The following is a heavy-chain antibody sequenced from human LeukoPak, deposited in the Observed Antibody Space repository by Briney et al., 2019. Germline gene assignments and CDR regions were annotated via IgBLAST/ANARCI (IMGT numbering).Heavy chain of an antibody. CDR1: GGSVNSKNW. Sequence: SETLSLTRTVSGGSVNSKNWWNWVRQPPEKGLEWIGDINHAGTTNYNLSLESRVTISIDKSKNRFSLRLTSVAAADTAVYYCATDLGEGGNWGQGTLVTVSS. D-gene: IGHD3-10*01. V-gene: IGHV4-4*02. CDR3: ATDLGEGGN. CDR2: INHAGTT. J-gene: IGHJ4*02.